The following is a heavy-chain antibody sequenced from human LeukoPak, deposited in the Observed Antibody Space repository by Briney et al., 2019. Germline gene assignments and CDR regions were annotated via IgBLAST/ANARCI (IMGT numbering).Heavy chain of an antibody. Sequence: PGGSLRLSCAASGFTFSSYTMSWVRQAPGKGLEWVSTITTSDGNTYYADSVKGRFTVSRDNSKNTLFLQMNSLRAEDTAVYYCAKDSDIVVVPAAKSTPPGYWGQGTLVTVSS. V-gene: IGHV3-23*01. J-gene: IGHJ4*02. CDR1: GFTFSSYT. CDR2: ITTSDGNT. D-gene: IGHD2-2*01. CDR3: AKDSDIVVVPAAKSTPPGY.